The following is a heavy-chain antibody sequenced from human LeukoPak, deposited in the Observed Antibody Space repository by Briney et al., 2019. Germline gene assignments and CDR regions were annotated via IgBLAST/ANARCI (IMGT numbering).Heavy chain of an antibody. CDR1: GFTFSSYS. CDR2: ISWNSGSI. J-gene: IGHJ4*02. V-gene: IGHV3-9*01. Sequence: GGSLRLSCAASGFTFSSYSMNWVRQAPGKGLEWVSGISWNSGSIGYADSVKGRFTISRDNAKNSLYLQMNSLRAEDTALYYCAKDIVATIKGGDFDYWGQGTLVTVSS. D-gene: IGHD5-12*01. CDR3: AKDIVATIKGGDFDY.